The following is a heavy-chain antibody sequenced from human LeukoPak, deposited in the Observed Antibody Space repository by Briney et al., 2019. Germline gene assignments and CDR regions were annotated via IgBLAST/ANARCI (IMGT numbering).Heavy chain of an antibody. D-gene: IGHD6-6*01. V-gene: IGHV3-48*01. Sequence: PGGSLSLSCAASGFNFSSYSMNWVRQAPGKGLECLSYISSSSSTIYYADSVKGRFTISRDNAKNSLYLQMNSLRAEDTAVYYCARRSSSKDYWGQGTLVTVSS. CDR3: ARRSSSKDY. CDR2: ISSSSSTI. J-gene: IGHJ4*02. CDR1: GFNFSSYS.